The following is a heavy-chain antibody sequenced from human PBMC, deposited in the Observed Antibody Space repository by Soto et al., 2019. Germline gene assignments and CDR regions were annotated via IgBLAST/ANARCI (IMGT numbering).Heavy chain of an antibody. D-gene: IGHD5-12*01. V-gene: IGHV3-49*03. J-gene: IGHJ6*02. CDR3: TASGRWLQFLSEDYNGIAV. CDR2: IRSKAYGGTT. CDR1: GFTFGDYA. Sequence: PGGSLRLSCTASGFTFGDYAMSWFRQAPGKGLERVGFIRSKAYGGTTEYAASVKGRFTISRDDSKSIAYLQMNSLKTEDTAVYYCTASGRWLQFLSEDYNGIAVWAQGTSVTVSS.